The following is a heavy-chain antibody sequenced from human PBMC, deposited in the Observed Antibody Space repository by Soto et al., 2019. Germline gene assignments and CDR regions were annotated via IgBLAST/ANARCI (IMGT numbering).Heavy chain of an antibody. CDR2: ISVPGGSA. CDR1: GFTFSSSA. CDR3: GGPWYNY. Sequence: EVQLLESGGGLVQPGGSLRLSCAASGFTFSSSAMSWVRQAPGKGLEWVSLISVPGGSANYADSVKGRFTISIDNSKNTVYLQRNSLRAEDTAVYYCGGPWYNYCGQGTLVAVSS. J-gene: IGHJ4*02. D-gene: IGHD1-20*01. V-gene: IGHV3-23*01.